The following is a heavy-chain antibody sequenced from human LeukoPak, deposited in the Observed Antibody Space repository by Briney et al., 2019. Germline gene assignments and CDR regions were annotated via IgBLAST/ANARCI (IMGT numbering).Heavy chain of an antibody. J-gene: IGHJ4*02. D-gene: IGHD3-16*01. CDR1: GGSISSGDYY. V-gene: IGHV4-61*08. CDR2: IYSSGST. CDR3: ARDLGATTGGYFDY. Sequence: SETLSLTCTVSGGSISSGDYYWSWIRQPPGKGLEWIGYIYSSGSTNYNPSLKSRVTISVDTSKNQFSLKLNSVTAADTAVYYCARDLGATTGGYFDYWGQGTLVTVSS.